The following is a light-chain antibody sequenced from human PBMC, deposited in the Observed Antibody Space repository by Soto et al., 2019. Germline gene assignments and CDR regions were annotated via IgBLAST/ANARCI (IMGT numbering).Light chain of an antibody. J-gene: IGLJ3*02. CDR1: SSDVGGYNY. Sequence: QSALTQPASLSGSPGQSITISCTGTSSDVGGYNYVSWFQQHPGKAPKLMIYDVSNRPSGVSNRFSGSKSGNTASLTISGLQAEDEADYYCSSYTTSGTGVFGGGTQLTVL. CDR3: SSYTTSGTGV. V-gene: IGLV2-14*01. CDR2: DVS.